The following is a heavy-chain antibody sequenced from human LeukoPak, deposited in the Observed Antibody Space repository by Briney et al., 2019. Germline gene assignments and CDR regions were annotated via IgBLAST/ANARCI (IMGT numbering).Heavy chain of an antibody. Sequence: GASVKVPCKASGYTFTSYDINWVRQATGQGLEWMGWMNPNSGNTGYAQKFQGRVTMTRNTSISTAYMELSSLRSEDTAVYYCARGVGGLYYYDSSGSLYWGQGTLVTVSS. CDR1: GYTFTSYD. V-gene: IGHV1-8*01. CDR2: MNPNSGNT. D-gene: IGHD3-22*01. J-gene: IGHJ4*02. CDR3: ARGVGGLYYYDSSGSLY.